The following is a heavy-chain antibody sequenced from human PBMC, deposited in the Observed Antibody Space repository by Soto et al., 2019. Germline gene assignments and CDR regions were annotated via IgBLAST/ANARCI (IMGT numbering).Heavy chain of an antibody. Sequence: PSETLSLTFTVSGGSINTYYWNWIRQPAGEELEWIGRISSSGTADYNPSLRSRITMSLDPSKIQFSLKLSSVTAADTAVYYGAGSLDVWGQGTTVTVSS. CDR1: GGSINTYY. J-gene: IGHJ6*02. CDR2: ISSSGTA. CDR3: AGSLDV. V-gene: IGHV4-4*07.